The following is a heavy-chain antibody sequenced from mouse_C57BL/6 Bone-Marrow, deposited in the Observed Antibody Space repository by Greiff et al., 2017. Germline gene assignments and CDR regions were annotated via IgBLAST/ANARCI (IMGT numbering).Heavy chain of an antibody. CDR1: GFNIQDYY. CDR2: IDPEDGDT. J-gene: IGHJ3*01. CDR3: TTPRWFGWFAY. Sequence: VQLQQSGAELVRPGASVKLSCTASGFNIQDYYMHWGKQRPEPGLERIGRIDPEDGDTEYAPKFHGKSTMTADTSSNTAYLQLSSLTSEDTAVYYCTTPRWFGWFAYWGQGTLVTVSA. V-gene: IGHV14-1*01. D-gene: IGHD2-3*01.